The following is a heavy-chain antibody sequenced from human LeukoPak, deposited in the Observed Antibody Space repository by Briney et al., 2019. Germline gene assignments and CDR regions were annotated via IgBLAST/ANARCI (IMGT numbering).Heavy chain of an antibody. CDR3: ARVRYCSGGSCYVLTDY. CDR1: GGSFSGYY. D-gene: IGHD2-15*01. J-gene: IGHJ4*02. CDR2: INHSGST. Sequence: PSETLSLTCAVYGGSFSGYYWSWIRQPPGKGLEWIGEINHSGSTNHNPSLTSRVTISVDTSKNQFSLKLSSVTAADTAVYYCARVRYCSGGSCYVLTDYWGRGTLVTVSS. V-gene: IGHV4-34*01.